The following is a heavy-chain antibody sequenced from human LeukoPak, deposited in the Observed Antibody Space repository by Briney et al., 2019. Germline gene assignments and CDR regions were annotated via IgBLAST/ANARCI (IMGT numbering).Heavy chain of an antibody. CDR1: GYTFTSYD. CDR2: MNPNSGNT. CDR3: ARDPPYSIAAAGNADY. V-gene: IGHV1-8*01. J-gene: IGHJ4*02. Sequence: ASVKVSCKASGYTFTSYDINWVRQATGQGLKWMGWMNPNSGNTGYAQKFQGRVTMTRNTSISTAYMELSSLRSEDTAVYYCARDPPYSIAAAGNADYWGQGTLVTVSS. D-gene: IGHD6-13*01.